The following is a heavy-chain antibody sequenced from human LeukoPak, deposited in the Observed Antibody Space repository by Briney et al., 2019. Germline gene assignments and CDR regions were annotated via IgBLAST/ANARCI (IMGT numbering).Heavy chain of an antibody. D-gene: IGHD7-27*01. V-gene: IGHV3-74*01. CDR1: GFTFSSYW. CDR2: INSDGSST. CDR3: ASASGPSPGFDY. Sequence: GGSLRLSCAASGFTFSSYWMHWVRQAPGKGLVWVSVINSDGSSTSYADSVKGRFTISRDNAKNMLYLQMNSLRAEDTAVYYCASASGPSPGFDYWGQGTLVTVSS. J-gene: IGHJ4*02.